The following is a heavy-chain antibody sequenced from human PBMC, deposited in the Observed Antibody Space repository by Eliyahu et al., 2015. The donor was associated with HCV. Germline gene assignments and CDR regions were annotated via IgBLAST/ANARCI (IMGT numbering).Heavy chain of an antibody. CDR2: IYYSGST. CDR3: ARQVLSYDFWGGYSAGTYFDY. D-gene: IGHD3-3*01. J-gene: IGHJ4*02. V-gene: IGHV4-39*01. CDR1: GDSISXXFYY. Sequence: QLQLQESGPGLVRPSETLSLICTVSGDSISXXFYYWAWIRQPPGRGLDWIGTIYYSGSTYFNPSLKSRVTISIDTSNNQVSLHLSSVTAADTAVYYCARQVLSYDFWGGYSAGTYFDYWGLGTLVTVSS.